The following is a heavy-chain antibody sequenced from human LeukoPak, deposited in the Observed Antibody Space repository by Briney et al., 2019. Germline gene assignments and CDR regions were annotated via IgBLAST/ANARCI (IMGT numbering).Heavy chain of an antibody. CDR1: GFTFSSYA. CDR3: AKVVDSSGSF. J-gene: IGHJ4*02. D-gene: IGHD6-25*01. CDR2: ISGGGDST. Sequence: GGSLRLSCAASGFTFSSYAMSWVRQAPGKGLEWASTISGGGDSTYYADSVKGRFTISRDNSKNTLSLHMNSLRADDTAVYYCAKVVDSSGSFWGQGTLVTVSS. V-gene: IGHV3-23*01.